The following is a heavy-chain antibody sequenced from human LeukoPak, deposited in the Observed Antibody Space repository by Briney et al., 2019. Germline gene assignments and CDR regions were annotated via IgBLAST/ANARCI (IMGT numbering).Heavy chain of an antibody. CDR3: ATTRRDGYNPLY. D-gene: IGHD5-24*01. J-gene: IGHJ4*02. V-gene: IGHV3-30*03. CDR1: GFTFSSYG. CDR2: ISYDGSNK. Sequence: GGSLRLSCAASGFTFSSYGMHWVRQAPGKGLEWVAVISYDGSNKYYADSVKGRFTISRDNSKNTLYLQMNSLRAEDTAVYYCATTRRDGYNPLYWGQGTLVTVSS.